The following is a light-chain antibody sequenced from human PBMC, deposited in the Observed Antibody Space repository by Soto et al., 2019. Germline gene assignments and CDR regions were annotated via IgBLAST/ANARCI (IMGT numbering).Light chain of an antibody. CDR2: AAS. J-gene: IGKJ2*01. CDR3: QQYGRSYT. CDR1: QSVSSNY. V-gene: IGKV3-20*01. Sequence: EIVLTQSPGTLSLSPGERATLSCRASQSVSSNYLAWYQHKSGQTPRLLIYAASSRAIGIPDRFSGSGSGTDFTLTISRLEPEDFAVYYCQQYGRSYTFGQGTKLEI.